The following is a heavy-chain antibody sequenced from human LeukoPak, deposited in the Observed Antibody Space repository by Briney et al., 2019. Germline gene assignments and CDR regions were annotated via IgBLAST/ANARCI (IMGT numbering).Heavy chain of an antibody. CDR1: GFTFSPYT. J-gene: IGHJ4*02. CDR2: ISSSSNYI. D-gene: IGHD6-19*01. Sequence: GGSLRLSCAASGFTFSPYTMNWVRQAPGKGLEWVSSISSSSNYIYYADSVKGRFTISRDNAKNSLYLQMNSLRAEDTAVYYCARTVADPFFDYWGQGTLVTVSS. V-gene: IGHV3-21*01. CDR3: ARTVADPFFDY.